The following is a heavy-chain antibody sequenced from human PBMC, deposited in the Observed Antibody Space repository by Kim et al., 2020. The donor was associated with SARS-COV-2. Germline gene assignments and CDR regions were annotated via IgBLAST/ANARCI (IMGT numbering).Heavy chain of an antibody. Sequence: ASVKVSCKASGYTFTNYYIHWVRQAPGQGLEWMGIVKPSGGSASYAQKFQGRVSMTGDTSTSTVYMELSSLRSEDTAVYYCARPNDLSGLDVWGQGTSVTVS. CDR2: VKPSGGSA. J-gene: IGHJ6*02. V-gene: IGHV1-46*01. CDR3: ARPNDLSGLDV. CDR1: GYTFTNYY.